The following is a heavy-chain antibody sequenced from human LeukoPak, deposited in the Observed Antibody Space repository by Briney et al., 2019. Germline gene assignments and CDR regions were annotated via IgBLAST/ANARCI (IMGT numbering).Heavy chain of an antibody. CDR2: ISGSGGST. J-gene: IGHJ4*02. Sequence: PGGSLRLSCAASGFTFSSSAMSWVRQAPGKGLEWVSAISGSGGSTYYADSVKGRFTISRDNSKNTLYLQMNSLRAEDTAVYYCAKDLAYSSGWRYWGQGTLVTVSS. CDR3: AKDLAYSSGWRY. CDR1: GFTFSSSA. V-gene: IGHV3-23*01. D-gene: IGHD6-19*01.